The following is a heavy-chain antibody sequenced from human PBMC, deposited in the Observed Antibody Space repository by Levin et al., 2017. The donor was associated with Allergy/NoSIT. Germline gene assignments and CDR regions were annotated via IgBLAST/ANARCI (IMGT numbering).Heavy chain of an antibody. CDR3: ARDLSGRFAPGVY. V-gene: IGHV3-30-3*01. CDR1: GFTFSSYA. D-gene: IGHD1-26*01. CDR2: IAYDGGNK. J-gene: IGHJ1*01. Sequence: GGSLRLSCAASGFTFSSYAMHWVRQAPGKGLEWVAAIAYDGGNKYHADSVKGRFTISRDNSKNALYLQMNSLRPEDTAAYYCARDLSGRFAPGVYWGQGTLVTVSS.